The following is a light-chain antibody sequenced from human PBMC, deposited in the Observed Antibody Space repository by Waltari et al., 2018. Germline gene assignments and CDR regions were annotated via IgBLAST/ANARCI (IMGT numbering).Light chain of an antibody. J-gene: IGKJ1*01. CDR1: ENINSW. Sequence: DIQTTQSPSTLSASVGDRATITCRASENINSWLAWYQQRPGKAPRLLLYKATTLQSGVPSRFSGSGSGTEVTLTINSLQTDDFATYYCQQYSSYSSWTFGQGTQV. CDR2: KAT. CDR3: QQYSSYSSWT. V-gene: IGKV1-5*03.